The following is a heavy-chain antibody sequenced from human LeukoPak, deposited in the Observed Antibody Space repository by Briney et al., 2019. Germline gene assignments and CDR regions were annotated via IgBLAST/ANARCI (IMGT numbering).Heavy chain of an antibody. CDR2: INHSGST. Sequence: SETLSLTCAVYGGSFSGYYWTWVRQPPGKGLEWIGEINHSGSTNYNPSLKGRVTISVDTSKNQFSLKLRSVNVADTAVYYCARAREVEAIDYWGQGTLVTVSS. V-gene: IGHV4-34*01. D-gene: IGHD5-24*01. CDR3: ARAREVEAIDY. J-gene: IGHJ4*02. CDR1: GGSFSGYY.